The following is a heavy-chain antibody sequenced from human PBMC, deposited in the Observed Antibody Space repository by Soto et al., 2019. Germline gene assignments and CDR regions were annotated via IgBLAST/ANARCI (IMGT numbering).Heavy chain of an antibody. CDR2: INAGNGNT. V-gene: IGHV1-3*01. J-gene: IGHJ4*02. CDR1: GYPFTSYA. Sequence: ASVKVSGKASGYPFTSYAMHWVRQSPGQRLEWMGWINAGNGNTKYSQKFQGRVTITRDTSASTAYMELSSLRSDDTAVYYCARGLWFGELILDYWGQGTLVTVFS. D-gene: IGHD3-10*01. CDR3: ARGLWFGELILDY.